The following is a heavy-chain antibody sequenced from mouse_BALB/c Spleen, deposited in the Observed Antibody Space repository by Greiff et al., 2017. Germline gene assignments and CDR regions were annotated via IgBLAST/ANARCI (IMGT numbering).Heavy chain of an antibody. CDR3: ARRGFYGSDFDY. Sequence: EVKLMESGGGLVQPGGSRKLSCAASGFTFSSFGMHWVRQAPEKGLEWVAYISSGSSTIYYADTVKGRFTISRDNPKNTLFLQMTSLRSEDTAMYYCARRGFYGSDFDYWGQGTTLTVSS. D-gene: IGHD1-1*01. CDR1: GFTFSSFG. CDR2: ISSGSSTI. V-gene: IGHV5-17*02. J-gene: IGHJ2*01.